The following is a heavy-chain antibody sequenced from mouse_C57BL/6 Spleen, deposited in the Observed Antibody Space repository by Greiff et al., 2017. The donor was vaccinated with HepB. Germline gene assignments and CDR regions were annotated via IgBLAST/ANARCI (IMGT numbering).Heavy chain of an antibody. CDR2: IHPNSGST. V-gene: IGHV1-64*01. J-gene: IGHJ2*01. CDR3: ARSRPTFDY. Sequence: QVHVKQPGAELVKPGASVKLSCKASGYTFTSYWMHWVKQRPGQGLEWIGMIHPNSGSTNYNEKFKSKATLTVDKSSSTAYMQLSSLTSEDSAVYYCARSRPTFDYWGQGTTLTVSS. CDR1: GYTFTSYW.